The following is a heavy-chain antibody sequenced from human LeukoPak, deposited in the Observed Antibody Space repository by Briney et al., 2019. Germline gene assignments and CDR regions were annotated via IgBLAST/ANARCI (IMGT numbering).Heavy chain of an antibody. CDR2: ISSSSSYI. Sequence: GGSLRLSCAASGFTLSSYSMNWVRQAPGKGLEWVSSISSSSSYIYYADSVKGRFTISRDNAKNSLYVQMNSLRAEDTAVYYCARDGYYYGSGSYYRPLDYWGQGTLVTVSS. V-gene: IGHV3-21*01. CDR3: ARDGYYYGSGSYYRPLDY. J-gene: IGHJ4*02. CDR1: GFTLSSYS. D-gene: IGHD3-10*01.